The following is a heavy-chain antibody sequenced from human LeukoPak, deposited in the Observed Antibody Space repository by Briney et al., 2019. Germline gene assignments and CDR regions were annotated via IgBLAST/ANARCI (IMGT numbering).Heavy chain of an antibody. CDR2: INPKSGAT. CDR1: GYTFTGYY. V-gene: IGHV1-2*02. J-gene: IGHJ6*02. Sequence: GASVKVSCKASGYTFTGYYMHWVRQAPGQGLEWMGWINPKSGATTYAQKFQDRVTLTMDTSINTAYMDLSGLTSDDTAVFYCAKGATEGYYYYGLDVWGQGTTVTVSS. CDR3: AKGATEGYYYYGLDV. D-gene: IGHD1-26*01.